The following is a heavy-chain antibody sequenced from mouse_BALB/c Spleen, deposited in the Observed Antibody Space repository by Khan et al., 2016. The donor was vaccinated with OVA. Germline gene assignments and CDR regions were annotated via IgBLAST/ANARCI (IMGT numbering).Heavy chain of an antibody. CDR2: INPNIGYT. J-gene: IGHJ3*01. Sequence: QVQLKESGAELARPGASVKMSCKTSGYTFTSYTIHWIKLRPGQGLEWIGYINPNIGYTNYNQKFKDKATLTADKSSTTVYMQLSSLTSDDSAIYNCVRDGGYYRNDGGFAYWGQGTLVTVSA. CDR1: GYTFTSYT. CDR3: VRDGGYYRNDGGFAY. D-gene: IGHD2-14*01. V-gene: IGHV1-4*01.